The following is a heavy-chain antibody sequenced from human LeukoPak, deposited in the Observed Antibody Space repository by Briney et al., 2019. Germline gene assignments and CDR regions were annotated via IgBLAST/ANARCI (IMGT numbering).Heavy chain of an antibody. D-gene: IGHD3-3*01. V-gene: IGHV5-51*01. CDR2: IYPGDSDT. Sequence: GESLKISCKGSGYSFTSYWIAWVRQMPGKGLEWMGIIYPGDSDTRYSPSFQGQVTISADKSISTAYLQWSSLKASDTAMYYCARQYDFWSGYPRAFDIWGQGTMVTVSS. J-gene: IGHJ3*02. CDR1: GYSFTSYW. CDR3: ARQYDFWSGYPRAFDI.